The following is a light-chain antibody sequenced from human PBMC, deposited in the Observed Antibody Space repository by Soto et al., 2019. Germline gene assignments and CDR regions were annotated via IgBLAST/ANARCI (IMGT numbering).Light chain of an antibody. CDR1: QSISSW. V-gene: IGKV1-5*03. CDR3: QQYNTYSTWP. CDR2: KAS. Sequence: DIQMTQSPSTLSASVGDRVTITCRASQSISSWLAWYQQKPGKAPNLLIYKASSLQSGVPSRFSGSGSGTEFTLTITSLQPDDFATYYCQQYNTYSTWPFGQGTKVDIK. J-gene: IGKJ1*01.